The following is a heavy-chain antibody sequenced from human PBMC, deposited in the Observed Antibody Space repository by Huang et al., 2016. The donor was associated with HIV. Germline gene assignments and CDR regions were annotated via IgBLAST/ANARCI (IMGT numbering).Heavy chain of an antibody. Sequence: QVQLVQSGAEVKKPGASVKVSCKASGYTFTGYYMHWVRQAPGKGLEWMGWINPKSGGKNDAQKFQGRVTMTRDTSISTAYMELSRLRSDDTAVYYCAREVVSATGYYYYGMDVWGQGTTVTVSS. J-gene: IGHJ6*02. CDR3: AREVVSATGYYYYGMDV. V-gene: IGHV1-2*02. CDR1: GYTFTGYY. D-gene: IGHD2-15*01. CDR2: INPKSGGK.